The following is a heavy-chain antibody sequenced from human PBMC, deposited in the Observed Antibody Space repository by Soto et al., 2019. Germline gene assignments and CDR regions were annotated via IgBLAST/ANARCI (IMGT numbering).Heavy chain of an antibody. D-gene: IGHD6-6*01. J-gene: IGHJ6*03. CDR3: ARPQFSNPNYYMDG. Sequence: EVQLVESGGGLVQPGGSLTLSCVASGFTLSSYWMYWVRQAPGKVLVWVSRMNADGGTTYYVDSVRGRFTSSRDNAKNTLYLQMNSLTADDRAVYYCARPQFSNPNYYMDGWVKGTAVTVSS. CDR1: GFTLSSYW. V-gene: IGHV3-74*01. CDR2: MNADGGTT.